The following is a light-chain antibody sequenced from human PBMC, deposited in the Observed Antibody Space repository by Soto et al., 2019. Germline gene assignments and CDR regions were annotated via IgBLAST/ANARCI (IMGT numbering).Light chain of an antibody. CDR1: QSVSSSY. Sequence: EIVLTQSPGTLSLSPGERATLSCRASQSVSSSYLAWYQQKPGQAPRLLIYGASSRATGIPDRFSGSGSGPAFTLTISRLEPEDFAVYYCQQYGSPLWTFGKGTKVKIK. V-gene: IGKV3-20*01. J-gene: IGKJ1*01. CDR2: GAS. CDR3: QQYGSPLWT.